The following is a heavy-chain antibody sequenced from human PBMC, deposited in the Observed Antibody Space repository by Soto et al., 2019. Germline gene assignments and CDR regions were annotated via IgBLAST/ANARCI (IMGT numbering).Heavy chain of an antibody. Sequence: TLSITCTVSGGSISSGGYYWSWIRQHPGKGLEWIGYIYYSGSTYYNPSLKSRVTISVDTSKNQFSLKLSSVTAADTAVYYCARSPQDIVLMVYAINWFDPWGQGTLVTSPQ. CDR1: GGSISSGGYY. D-gene: IGHD2-8*01. V-gene: IGHV4-31*03. CDR3: ARSPQDIVLMVYAINWFDP. CDR2: IYYSGST. J-gene: IGHJ5*02.